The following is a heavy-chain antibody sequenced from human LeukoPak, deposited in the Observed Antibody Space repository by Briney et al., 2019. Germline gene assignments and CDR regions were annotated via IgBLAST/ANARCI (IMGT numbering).Heavy chain of an antibody. V-gene: IGHV1-46*01. D-gene: IGHD3-3*01. J-gene: IGHJ4*02. CDR1: GYTFSSYY. CDR2: INPSGDNR. Sequence: ASVKVSCKASGYTFSSYYMHWVRQAPGQGLEWMGIINPSGDNRSCAQKFQGRVTMTRDMSTSTVYMEVSSLRSEDTAVYYCAGAVTNLGVAIPAHWGQGTLVTVSS. CDR3: AGAVTNLGVAIPAH.